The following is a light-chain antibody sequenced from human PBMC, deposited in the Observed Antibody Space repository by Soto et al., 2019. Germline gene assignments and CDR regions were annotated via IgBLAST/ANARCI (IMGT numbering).Light chain of an antibody. CDR3: IQYNNWWT. CDR2: GAS. CDR1: QSVSSS. J-gene: IGKJ1*01. V-gene: IGKV3-15*01. Sequence: VMTQSPATVSVSPGERATLSGRASQSVSSSLAWYQQKPGRYPRLLIYGASTRAIGIPARFSGSGSGTEFTLTISSLQSEDFAVYYCIQYNNWWTFGKGTKVAIK.